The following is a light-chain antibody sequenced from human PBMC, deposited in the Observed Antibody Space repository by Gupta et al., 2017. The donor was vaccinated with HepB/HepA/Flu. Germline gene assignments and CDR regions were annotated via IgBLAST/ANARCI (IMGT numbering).Light chain of an antibody. V-gene: IGLV1-44*01. CDR3: DAWLDRVDASV. CDR2: YKD. Sequence: QTVLTHPPSASATPGEIVPISCSGSTSNIGVNTLNWYQHLPGSATKLRIDYKDRRPSGVHERGSDSKSGTSASLANRVLTSEEEAGEYCDAWLDRVDASVFGGGTKLTVL. CDR1: TSNIGVNT. J-gene: IGLJ3*02.